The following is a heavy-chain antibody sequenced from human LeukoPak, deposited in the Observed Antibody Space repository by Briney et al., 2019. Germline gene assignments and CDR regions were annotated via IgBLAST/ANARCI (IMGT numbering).Heavy chain of an antibody. CDR3: AKFEQKDIILMDV. CDR2: ISYDGSNK. J-gene: IGHJ6*04. Sequence: GSLRLSCAASGFTFSSYAMHWVRQAPGKGLEWVAVISYDGSNKYYADSVKGRFTISRDNSKNTLYLQMNSLRAEDTAVYYCAKFEQKDIILMDVWGKGTTVTVSS. D-gene: IGHD2-8*01. V-gene: IGHV3-30-3*02. CDR1: GFTFSSYA.